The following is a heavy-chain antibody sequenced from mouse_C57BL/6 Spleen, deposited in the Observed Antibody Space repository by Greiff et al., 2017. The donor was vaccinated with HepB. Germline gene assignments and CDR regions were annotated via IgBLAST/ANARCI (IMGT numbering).Heavy chain of an antibody. Sequence: VKLSCKASGYTFTSYGISWVKQRTGQGLEWIGEIYPRSGNTYYNEKFKGKATLTADKSSSTAYMELRSLTSEDSAVYFCAREGTRGQYFDVWGTGTTVTVSS. CDR2: IYPRSGNT. D-gene: IGHD3-3*01. J-gene: IGHJ1*03. CDR3: AREGTRGQYFDV. V-gene: IGHV1-81*01. CDR1: GYTFTSYG.